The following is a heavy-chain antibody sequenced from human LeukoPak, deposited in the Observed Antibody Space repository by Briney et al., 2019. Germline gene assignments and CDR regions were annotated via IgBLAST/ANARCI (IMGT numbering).Heavy chain of an antibody. J-gene: IGHJ4*02. CDR3: ARDTGWYTFGY. CDR1: GFTFSSYA. D-gene: IGHD6-19*01. CDR2: ISYDGSNK. Sequence: LPGGSLRLSCAASGFTFSSYAMHWVRQAPGKGLEWVAVISYDGSNKYYADSVKGRFTISRDNSKNTLYLQMNSLRAEDTAVYYCARDTGWYTFGYWGQGTLVTVSS. V-gene: IGHV3-30*04.